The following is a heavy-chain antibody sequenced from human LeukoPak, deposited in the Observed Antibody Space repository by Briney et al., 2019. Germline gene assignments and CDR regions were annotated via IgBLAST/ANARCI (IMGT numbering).Heavy chain of an antibody. J-gene: IGHJ3*02. V-gene: IGHV1-69*01. Sequence: ASVKVSCKASGGTFSSYAINWVRQAPGQGLEWMGGIIPIFGTPNYAQKFQDRVTITADESTSTVYMELSSLRSEDTAVYYCARCRQWLIKDLACDAFDIWGQGTMVTVSS. CDR3: ARCRQWLIKDLACDAFDI. D-gene: IGHD6-19*01. CDR1: GGTFSSYA. CDR2: IIPIFGTP.